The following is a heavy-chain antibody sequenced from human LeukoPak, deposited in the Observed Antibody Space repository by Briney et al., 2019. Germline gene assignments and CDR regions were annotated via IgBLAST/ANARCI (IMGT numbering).Heavy chain of an antibody. J-gene: IGHJ3*01. CDR3: TRDIDDVLTGDDAFDV. CDR1: GFTFSGYS. V-gene: IGHV3-21*03. Sequence: GRSLRLSCAGSGFTFSGYSLNWVRQAPGKGLEWVSSITSSGSSMYYADSVKGRFTISRDNAESSVYLQMNSLRVDDTGLYYCTRDIDDVLTGDDAFDVWGQGTVVTDSS. CDR2: ITSSGSSM. D-gene: IGHD3-9*01.